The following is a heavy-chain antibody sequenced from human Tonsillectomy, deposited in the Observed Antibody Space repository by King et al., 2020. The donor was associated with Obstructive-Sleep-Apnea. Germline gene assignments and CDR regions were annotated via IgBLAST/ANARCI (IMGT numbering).Heavy chain of an antibody. CDR2: IKKKREGGPT. J-gene: IGHJ3*02. D-gene: IGHD3-9*01. CDR1: GFTVSNAW. Sequence: EVQLVESGGGLVKPGGSLRPSCAASGFTVSNAWRSWVRQAPGKGLEWVGRIKKKREGGPTDYAAPVKGRFTISRDDSKNTLYLQMNSLKTQDTAVYYCTRDYDILTGYYYGAFDIWGQGTMVTVSS. V-gene: IGHV3-15*01. CDR3: TRDYDILTGYYYGAFDI.